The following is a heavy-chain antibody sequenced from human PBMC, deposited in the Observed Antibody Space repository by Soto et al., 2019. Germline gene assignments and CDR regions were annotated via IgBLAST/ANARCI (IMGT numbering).Heavy chain of an antibody. Sequence: QVQLVESGGGVVQPGRSLRLSCAASGFTFSSYGMHWVRQAPGKGLEWVAVISYDGSNKYYADSVKGRFTISRDNSKNTLYLKMNSLRAEDTAVYYCAKSTLRDYYDISGYWGQGTLVTVSS. J-gene: IGHJ4*02. D-gene: IGHD3-22*01. CDR2: ISYDGSNK. CDR1: GFTFSSYG. V-gene: IGHV3-30*18. CDR3: AKSTLRDYYDISGY.